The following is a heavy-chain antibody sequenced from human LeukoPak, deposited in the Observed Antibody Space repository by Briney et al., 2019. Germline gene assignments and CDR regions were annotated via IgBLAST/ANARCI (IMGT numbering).Heavy chain of an antibody. CDR2: IYYSGST. D-gene: IGHD3-3*01. CDR3: ARHFARVPGPSEWLLPNYYYYMDV. J-gene: IGHJ6*03. V-gene: IGHV4-39*01. CDR1: GGSISSSSYY. Sequence: PSETLSLTCTVSGGSISSSSYYWGWIRQPPGKGLEWIGSIYYSGSTYYNPSLKSRVTISVDTSKNQFSLKLSSVTAADTAVYYCARHFARVPGPSEWLLPNYYYYMDVWGKGTTVTVSS.